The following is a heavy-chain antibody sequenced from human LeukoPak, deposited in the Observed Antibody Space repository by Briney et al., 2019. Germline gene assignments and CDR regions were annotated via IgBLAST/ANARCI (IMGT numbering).Heavy chain of an antibody. CDR3: ARVMGRQIAVAGNDY. Sequence: SSVKVSCMASRYTPTDHGVHWVRQAPGQGREWIGWISTYNGNTHYVPNLKGRVAMTTDASTTTAFMELSSLRSDDTAVYYCARVMGRQIAVAGNDYWGQGTLVTVSS. CDR1: RYTPTDHG. CDR2: ISTYNGNT. J-gene: IGHJ4*02. V-gene: IGHV1-18*01. D-gene: IGHD6-19*01.